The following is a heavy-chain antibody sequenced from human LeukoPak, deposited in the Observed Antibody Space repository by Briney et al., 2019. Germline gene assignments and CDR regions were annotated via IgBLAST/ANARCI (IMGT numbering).Heavy chain of an antibody. Sequence: PSETLSLTCAVYGGSFSGYYWSWIRQPPGKGLEWIGEINYSGSTNYSPSLKSRVTISVDTSKNQFSLKLSSVTAADTAVYYCARGPRMTTIFGVVIMGLDYWGQGTLVTVSS. CDR1: GGSFSGYY. V-gene: IGHV4-34*01. CDR2: INYSGST. D-gene: IGHD3-3*01. CDR3: ARGPRMTTIFGVVIMGLDY. J-gene: IGHJ4*02.